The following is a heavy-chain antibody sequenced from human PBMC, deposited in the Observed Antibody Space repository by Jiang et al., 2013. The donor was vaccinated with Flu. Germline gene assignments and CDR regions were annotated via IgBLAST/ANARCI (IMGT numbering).Heavy chain of an antibody. D-gene: IGHD1-1*01. CDR1: GYTFTNYA. J-gene: IGHJ4*02. Sequence: QSGSELKKPGASVKVSCKASGYTFTNYAINWVRQAPGQGLEWMGWININTGDPTYAQGFTGRFVFSLDTSVSTAYLQISSLEAEDTAVYYCARGQWKRSFDYWGQGTLVTVSS. V-gene: IGHV7-4-1*02. CDR3: ARGQWKRSFDY. CDR2: ININTGDP.